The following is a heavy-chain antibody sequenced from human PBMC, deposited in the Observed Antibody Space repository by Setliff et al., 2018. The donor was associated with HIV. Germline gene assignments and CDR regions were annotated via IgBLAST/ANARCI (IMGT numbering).Heavy chain of an antibody. D-gene: IGHD2-8*01. V-gene: IGHV4-34*01. CDR3: ARSYNGVPWT. J-gene: IGHJ5*02. Sequence: TLSLTCAVYGGSFSDYFWSWIRQPPGKRLEWIGEINHTGSTKYNPSLKSRVTISADTSKNQFSLRLTSVTGADTAVYYCARSYNGVPWTWGQGMLVTVSS. CDR1: GGSFSDYF. CDR2: INHTGST.